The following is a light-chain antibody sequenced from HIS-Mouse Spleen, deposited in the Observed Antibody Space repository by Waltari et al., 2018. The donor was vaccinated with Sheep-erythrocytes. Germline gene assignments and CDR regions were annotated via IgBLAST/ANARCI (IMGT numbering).Light chain of an antibody. CDR2: EGS. Sequence: QSALTQPASVSGSPGQSINISCTGTSSDVGSYNLVSWYQQHPGKAPKLMIYEGSKRPSGVSNRFSGSKSGNTASLTISGLQAEDEADYYCCSYAGSSTCVVFGGGTKLTVL. V-gene: IGLV2-23*01. J-gene: IGLJ2*01. CDR3: CSYAGSSTCVV. CDR1: SSDVGSYNL.